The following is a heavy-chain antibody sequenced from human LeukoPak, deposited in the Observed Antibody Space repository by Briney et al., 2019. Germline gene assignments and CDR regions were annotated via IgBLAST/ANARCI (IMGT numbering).Heavy chain of an antibody. CDR1: GYTFTSYY. V-gene: IGHV1-46*01. Sequence: ASVKVSCKASGYTFTSYYMHWVRQAPGQGLEWMGIINPSGGSTSYAQKFQGRVTMTRDMSTSTVYMELSSLRSEDTAVYYCARDRIAAAGEFYYYYYMDVWGKGTTVTVSS. CDR3: ARDRIAAAGEFYYYYYMDV. CDR2: INPSGGST. J-gene: IGHJ6*03. D-gene: IGHD6-13*01.